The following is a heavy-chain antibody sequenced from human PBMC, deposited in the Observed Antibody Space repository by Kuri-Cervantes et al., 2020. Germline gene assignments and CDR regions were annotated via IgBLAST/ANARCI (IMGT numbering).Heavy chain of an antibody. CDR1: GFTFSSYW. J-gene: IGHJ3*02. Sequence: GGSLRLSCAASGFTFSSYWMSWVRQAPGKGLEWVANIKQDGSEKYYVDSVKGRFTISRDNSKNTLYLQMNSLRAEDTAVYYCARVGCSSTSCYHERKDAFDIWGQGTMVTVSS. D-gene: IGHD2-2*01. V-gene: IGHV3-7*04. CDR3: ARVGCSSTSCYHERKDAFDI. CDR2: IKQDGSEK.